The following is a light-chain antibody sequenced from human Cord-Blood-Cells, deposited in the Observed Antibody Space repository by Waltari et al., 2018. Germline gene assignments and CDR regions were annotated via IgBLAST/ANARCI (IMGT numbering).Light chain of an antibody. V-gene: IGLV2-11*01. Sequence: QSALTQPRSVSGSPGQSVTISCTGTSSDVGGDNYVSWYQQHPGKAPKLMIYDVSNRPSGVLVRLSGCKAGSTASLTISGLQAEDEADYYCCSYAGSYTFGYVFGTGTKVTVL. CDR1: SSDVGGDNY. J-gene: IGLJ1*01. CDR2: DVS. CDR3: CSYAGSYTFGYV.